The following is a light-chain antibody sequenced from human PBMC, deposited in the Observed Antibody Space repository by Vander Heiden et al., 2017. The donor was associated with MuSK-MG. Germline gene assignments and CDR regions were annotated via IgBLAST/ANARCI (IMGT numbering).Light chain of an antibody. Sequence: ESVLTQSPGTLSLSQGERATLSCRASQSISTRYLAWYQQKPGQAPRLLIYGASSRTTGVPDRFSGSGSGTDFTLTISRLEPEDFAVYFCQQYGSSPQYTFGQGTKLEIK. CDR2: GAS. CDR1: QSISTRY. CDR3: QQYGSSPQYT. J-gene: IGKJ2*01. V-gene: IGKV3-20*01.